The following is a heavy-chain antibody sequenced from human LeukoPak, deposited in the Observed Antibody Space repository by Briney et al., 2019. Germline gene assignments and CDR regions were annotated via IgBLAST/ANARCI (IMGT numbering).Heavy chain of an antibody. V-gene: IGHV5-51*01. D-gene: IGHD4-17*01. CDR1: GYSFTSYW. CDR2: IYPGDSDT. Sequence: GEPLKISCKGSGYSFTSYWIGWVRQMPGKGLELMGIIYPGDSDTRYSPSFQGQVTISADKSISTAYLQWSSLKASDTAMYYCARHGVLTTVTPYYFDYWGQGTLVTVSS. J-gene: IGHJ4*02. CDR3: ARHGVLTTVTPYYFDY.